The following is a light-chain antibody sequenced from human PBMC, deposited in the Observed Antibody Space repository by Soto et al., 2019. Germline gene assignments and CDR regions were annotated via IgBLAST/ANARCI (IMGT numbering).Light chain of an antibody. CDR3: HQYASSFWT. CDR1: QSVGHMF. V-gene: IGKV3-20*01. J-gene: IGKJ1*01. CDR2: DAY. Sequence: EIVLTQSPATLSLSPGERATLSCRASQSVGHMFLAWFQQKPGQAPRLLIFDAYRRATGIPDRFSGSGSVTNSARTIGRVEPEDFALYYCHQYASSFWTFGQGTKVDIK.